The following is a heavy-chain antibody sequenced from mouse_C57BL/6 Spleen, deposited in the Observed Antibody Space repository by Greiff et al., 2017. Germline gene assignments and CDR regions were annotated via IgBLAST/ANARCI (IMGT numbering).Heavy chain of an antibody. V-gene: IGHV5-6*01. CDR2: ISSGGSYT. D-gene: IGHD1-1*01. Sequence: EVKLMESGGDLVKPGGSLKLSCAASGFTFSSYGMSWVRQTPDKRLEWVATISSGGSYTYYPDSVKGRFTFSRDNAKNTLYLQMSILKSEDTAMYCCARQPPDYYGSGYWFAYWGQGTLVTVSA. CDR3: ARQPPDYYGSGYWFAY. CDR1: GFTFSSYG. J-gene: IGHJ3*01.